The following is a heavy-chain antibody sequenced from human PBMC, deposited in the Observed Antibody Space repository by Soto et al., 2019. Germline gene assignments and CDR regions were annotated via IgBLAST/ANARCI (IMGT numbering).Heavy chain of an antibody. J-gene: IGHJ6*02. CDR3: ARDKDRQHVGGNYYCGIGV. V-gene: IGHV1-69*05. CDR1: GGTFGNSA. Sequence: QVQLVQSGAEVKKPGSSVTVSCKASGGTFGNSAISWVRQAPGQGLEWMGGIIPIFPTPAYAQKFQGRVTXTXDXXTGTAYMELTSLRSEDTAVYYCARDKDRQHVGGNYYCGIGVWGQGTTVTVSS. CDR2: IIPIFPTP. D-gene: IGHD6-25*01.